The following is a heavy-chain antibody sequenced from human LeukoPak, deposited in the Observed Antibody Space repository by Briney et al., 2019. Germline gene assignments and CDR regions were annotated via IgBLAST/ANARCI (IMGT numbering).Heavy chain of an antibody. CDR2: IRRKVNGEAP. V-gene: IGHV3-73*01. CDR3: TPDMTGAGLRGGWFDP. CDR1: WLTFRVSD. J-gene: IGHJ5*02. Sequence: PGGSLKLSCAASWLTFRVSDMHWVPQATGKGLEWVGRIRRKVNGEAPVLSAWVKGRFPISTNEPKNTGFLQINRLKAEDTAVYYCTPDMTGAGLRGGWFDPWGQGTLVPGSS. D-gene: IGHD6-19*01.